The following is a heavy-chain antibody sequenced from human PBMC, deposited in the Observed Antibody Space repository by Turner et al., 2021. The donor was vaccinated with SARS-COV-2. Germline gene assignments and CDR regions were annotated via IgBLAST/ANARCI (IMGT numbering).Heavy chain of an antibody. CDR1: GFTFSSYT. J-gene: IGHJ5*02. CDR3: ARGTYYYDSSVYSGTNWFDP. D-gene: IGHD3-22*01. CDR2: ISSSSSYI. Sequence: EVQLVASGGGLVKPGGSLRLSCAASGFTFSSYTMYWVRQAPGKGLEWVSSISSSSSYIYYADSVKGRFTISRDNTKNSLYLQMNSLRAEDTAVYYCARGTYYYDSSVYSGTNWFDPWGQGTLVTVSS. V-gene: IGHV3-21*01.